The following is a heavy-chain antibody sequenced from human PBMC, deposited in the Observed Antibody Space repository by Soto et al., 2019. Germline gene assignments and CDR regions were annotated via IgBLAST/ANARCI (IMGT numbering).Heavy chain of an antibody. CDR3: GRERDGSSWSSAEYLQH. Sequence: ASVKVSCKASGYTFTTYGIHWVRQAPGQGLEWMGWISGYNGNTNYAQKFQGRVTMTTDTSTTTAYMDLRSPRSDDTAVYYCGRERDGSSWSSAEYLQHWGQGTLVTVSS. D-gene: IGHD6-13*01. V-gene: IGHV1-18*01. CDR2: ISGYNGNT. J-gene: IGHJ1*01. CDR1: GYTFTTYG.